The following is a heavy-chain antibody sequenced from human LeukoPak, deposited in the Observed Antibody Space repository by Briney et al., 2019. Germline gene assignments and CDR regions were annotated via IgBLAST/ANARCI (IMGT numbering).Heavy chain of an antibody. V-gene: IGHV3-48*01. CDR2: ISSSSSTI. CDR1: GFTFSSYS. Sequence: SGGSLRLSCAASGFTFSSYSMNWVRQAPGKGLEWVSYISSSSSTIYYADSVKGRFTISRDNAKNSLYLQMNSLRAEDTAVYYCAMKWLTNYYMDVWGKGTTVTVSS. D-gene: IGHD6-19*01. CDR3: AMKWLTNYYMDV. J-gene: IGHJ6*03.